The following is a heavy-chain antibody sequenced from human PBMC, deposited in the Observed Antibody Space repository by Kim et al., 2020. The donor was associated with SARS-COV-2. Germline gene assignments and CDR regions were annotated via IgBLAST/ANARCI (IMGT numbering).Heavy chain of an antibody. Sequence: GGSLRLSCAAPGFTFSDYYMSWIRQAPGKGLEWVSYINSSGSTIYYADSVKGRFTISRDNAKNSLYLQMNSLRAEDTAVYYCARASGDGHNLLDYWGQGTLVTVSS. D-gene: IGHD3-10*01. CDR1: GFTFSDYY. CDR2: INSSGSTI. CDR3: ARASGDGHNLLDY. J-gene: IGHJ4*02. V-gene: IGHV3-11*01.